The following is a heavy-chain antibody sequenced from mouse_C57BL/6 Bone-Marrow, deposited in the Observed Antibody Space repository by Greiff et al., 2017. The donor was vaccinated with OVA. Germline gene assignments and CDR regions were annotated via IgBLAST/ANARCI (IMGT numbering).Heavy chain of an antibody. CDR1: GYAFSSSW. J-gene: IGHJ1*03. V-gene: IGHV1-82*01. Sequence: QVQLKESGPELVKPGASVKISCKASGYAFSSSWMNWVKQRPGKGLEWIGRIYPGDGDTNYNGTFKGKATLTADKSSSTAYMQLSSLTSEDSAVYFCARRDYYGRGYFEGWGTGTTVTVAS. CDR3: ARRDYYGRGYFEG. D-gene: IGHD1-1*01. CDR2: IYPGDGDT.